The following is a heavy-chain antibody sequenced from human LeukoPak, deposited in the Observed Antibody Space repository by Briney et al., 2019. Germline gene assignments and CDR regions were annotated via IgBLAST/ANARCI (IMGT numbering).Heavy chain of an antibody. CDR1: GFTFSSYS. J-gene: IGHJ5*02. V-gene: IGHV5-51*01. Sequence: GGSLRLSCAASGFTFSSYSMNWVRQAPGKGLEWMGIIYPGDSDTRYSPSFQGQVTISADKSISTAYLQWSSLKASDTAMYYCARILGYCSSTSCYLPHWFDPWGQGTLVTVSS. CDR2: IYPGDSDT. D-gene: IGHD2-2*01. CDR3: ARILGYCSSTSCYLPHWFDP.